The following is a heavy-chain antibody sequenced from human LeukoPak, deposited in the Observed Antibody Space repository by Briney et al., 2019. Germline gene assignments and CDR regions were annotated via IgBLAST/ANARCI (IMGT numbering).Heavy chain of an antibody. V-gene: IGHV1-24*01. D-gene: IGHD6-19*01. CDR1: GYTLTELS. J-gene: IGHJ4*02. Sequence: GASVKVSCKVSGYTLTELSMHWVRQAPGKGLEWMGGFDPEDGETIYAQKFQGRAAMTEDTSTDTAYMELSSLRSEDTAVYYCATVVGVAPTFDYWGQGTLVTVSS. CDR3: ATVVGVAPTFDY. CDR2: FDPEDGET.